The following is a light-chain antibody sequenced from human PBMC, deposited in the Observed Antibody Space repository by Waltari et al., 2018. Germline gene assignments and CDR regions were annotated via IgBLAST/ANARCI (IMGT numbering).Light chain of an antibody. CDR3: QQSYRTPRT. J-gene: IGKJ1*01. V-gene: IGKV1-39*01. CDR2: GAS. CDR1: QSISSY. Sequence: DIQMTQSPSSLSASVGDRVTITCRASQSISSYLDWYQQKPGKAPKLLIYGASSLQGGVPSRFSGSGSGTDFTLTISSPQPEDFATYYCQQSYRTPRTFGQGTKVEIE.